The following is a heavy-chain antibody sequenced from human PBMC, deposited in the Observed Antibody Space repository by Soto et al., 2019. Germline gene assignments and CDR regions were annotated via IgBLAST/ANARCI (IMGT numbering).Heavy chain of an antibody. Sequence: QVQLVESGGGVVQPGRSLRLSCAASGFTFSSYGMHWVRQAPGKRLEWVAVISYDGSNKYYADSVKGRFTISRDNSKNTLYLQMNSLRAEDTAVYYCAKDRVVRFLEWFGFDYWGQGTLVTVSS. D-gene: IGHD3-3*01. CDR2: ISYDGSNK. V-gene: IGHV3-30*18. J-gene: IGHJ4*02. CDR3: AKDRVVRFLEWFGFDY. CDR1: GFTFSSYG.